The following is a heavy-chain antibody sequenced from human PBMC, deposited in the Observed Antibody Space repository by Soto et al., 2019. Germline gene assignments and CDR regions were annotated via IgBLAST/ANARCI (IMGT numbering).Heavy chain of an antibody. CDR2: ISAYNGNT. Sequence: QVQLVQSGAEVKKPGASVKVSCKASGYTFTSYGISWVRQAPGQGLEWMGWISAYNGNTKYVQKLQGRVTMTTDTSTRTGYMELRSLRSDARAVYPWAREPNYFDYWGQGTLVTVSS. V-gene: IGHV1-18*01. J-gene: IGHJ4*02. CDR1: GYTFTSYG. CDR3: AREPNYFDY.